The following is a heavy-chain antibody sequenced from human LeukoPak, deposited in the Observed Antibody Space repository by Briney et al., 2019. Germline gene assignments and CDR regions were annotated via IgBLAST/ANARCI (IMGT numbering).Heavy chain of an antibody. CDR3: AKSSGDSYFDF. V-gene: IGHV3-7*03. J-gene: IGHJ4*02. CDR2: IKQDGSEK. D-gene: IGHD3-10*01. Sequence: GGSLRLSCAASGFIFSSYWMSWVRQAPGKGLEWVANIKQDGSEKLYVDSVKGRFTISRDNAKNSLYLRMNSLRAEDTAFYYCAKSSGDSYFDFWGQGTLVTVSS. CDR1: GFIFSSYW.